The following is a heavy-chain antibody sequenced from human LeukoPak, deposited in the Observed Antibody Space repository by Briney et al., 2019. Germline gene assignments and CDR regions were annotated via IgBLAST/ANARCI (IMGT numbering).Heavy chain of an antibody. CDR3: ARAGDRLDYYGSGSQTY. CDR1: GYTFTSYD. J-gene: IGHJ4*02. CDR2: MNPNSGNT. Sequence: GASVKVSCKASGYTFTSYDINWVRQATGQGLEWMGWMNPNSGNTGYAQKFQGRVTMTRNASISTAYMELSSLRSEDTAVYYCARAGDRLDYYGSGSQTYWGQGTLVTVSS. D-gene: IGHD3-10*01. V-gene: IGHV1-8*01.